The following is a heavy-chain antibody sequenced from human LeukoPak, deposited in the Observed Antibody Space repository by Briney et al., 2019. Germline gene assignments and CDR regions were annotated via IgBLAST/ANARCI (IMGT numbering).Heavy chain of an antibody. D-gene: IGHD1-26*01. CDR3: ATSTVGAPGYYYYYMDV. J-gene: IGHJ6*03. CDR2: LDPEDGET. Sequence: ASVKVSCKVSGYTLTELSMHWVRQAPGKGLEWMGGLDPEDGETIYAQKFQGRVTMTEDTSTDTAYMELSSLRSEDTAVYYCATSTVGAPGYYYYYMDVWGKGTTVTVSS. V-gene: IGHV1-24*01. CDR1: GYTLTELS.